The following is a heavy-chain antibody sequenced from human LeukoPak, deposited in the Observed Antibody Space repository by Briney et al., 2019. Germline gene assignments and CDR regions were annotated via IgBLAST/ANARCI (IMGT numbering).Heavy chain of an antibody. D-gene: IGHD5-18*01. Sequence: GGSLRLSCAASGFTFSNYSMNWVRQAPGKGLEWVSSISSSSSYIYYADSVKGRFTISRDNAKNSLYLQMNSLRAEDTAVYYCARDPGGGYSYGPDDYWGQGTLVTVSS. V-gene: IGHV3-21*01. CDR3: ARDPGGGYSYGPDDY. J-gene: IGHJ4*02. CDR1: GFTFSNYS. CDR2: ISSSSSYI.